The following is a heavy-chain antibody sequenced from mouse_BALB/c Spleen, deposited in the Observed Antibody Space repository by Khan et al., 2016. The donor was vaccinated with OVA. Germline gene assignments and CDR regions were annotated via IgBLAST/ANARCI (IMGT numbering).Heavy chain of an antibody. CDR1: GYTFTSNT. Sequence: QVRLQQSGADLARPGASVRMSCKASGYTFTSNTMHWVKQRPGQGLEWIGYINPRSGYTNYNQNFKDKATFTADKSSSTAYMQLSSLTSEDSAVYYCASRTTGYTMDYWGQGTSVTVSS. J-gene: IGHJ4*01. V-gene: IGHV1-4*01. D-gene: IGHD2-14*01. CDR2: INPRSGYT. CDR3: ASRTTGYTMDY.